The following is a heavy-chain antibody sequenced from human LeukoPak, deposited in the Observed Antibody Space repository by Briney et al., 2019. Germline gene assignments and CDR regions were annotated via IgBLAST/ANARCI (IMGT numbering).Heavy chain of an antibody. CDR1: GGSINSYY. J-gene: IGHJ3*02. CDR2: ISYSGST. Sequence: SETLSLTCTVSGGSINSYYWSWIRQPPGKGLEWIGYISYSGSTNYNPSLKSRVTISVDTSKNQFSLKLRSVTAADTAVYYCARHDSSGPYNAFDIWGQGTMVTVSS. CDR3: ARHDSSGPYNAFDI. D-gene: IGHD3-22*01. V-gene: IGHV4-59*08.